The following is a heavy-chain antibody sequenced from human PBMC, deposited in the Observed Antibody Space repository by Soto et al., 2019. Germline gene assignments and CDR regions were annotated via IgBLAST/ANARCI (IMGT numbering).Heavy chain of an antibody. Sequence: QLQLQESGPGLVKPSETLSLTCTVSGGSVSNTNYYWGWIRQPPGKGLEWIGTMHSDGSTYYNPSLKSRVTLSVDTSKNQFSLKLSSVTAADTTVYYCARHYCTRGTCYFDYWGQGTLVTVSS. J-gene: IGHJ4*02. CDR1: GGSVSNTNYY. D-gene: IGHD2-8*02. V-gene: IGHV4-39*01. CDR3: ARHYCTRGTCYFDY. CDR2: MHSDGST.